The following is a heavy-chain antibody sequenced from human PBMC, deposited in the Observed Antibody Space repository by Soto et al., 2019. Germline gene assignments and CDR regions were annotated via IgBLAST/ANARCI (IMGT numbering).Heavy chain of an antibody. D-gene: IGHD3-10*01. Sequence: GGSLRLSCAASGFTVSTYYMNWVRQAPGEGLEWVSVVYSGGTTYYADSVRGRFTISRDNSKSTLFLQMNSLRAEGTAVYYCARGRSASSDFDSWGQGPLVTVS. CDR2: VYSGGTT. V-gene: IGHV3-66*01. CDR1: GFTVSTYY. J-gene: IGHJ4*02. CDR3: ARGRSASSDFDS.